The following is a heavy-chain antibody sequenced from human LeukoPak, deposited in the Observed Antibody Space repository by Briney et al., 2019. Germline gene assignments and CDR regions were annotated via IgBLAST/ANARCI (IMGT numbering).Heavy chain of an antibody. Sequence: GGSLRLSCAASGFTFSSYAMSWVRQAPGKGLEWVSAISGSGGSTYYADSVKGRFTISRDNSKNTLYLQMNSLRAEDTAVYYCVKDLRDLYYDSSGPEPYDYWGQGTLVTVSS. CDR1: GFTFSSYA. J-gene: IGHJ4*02. CDR3: VKDLRDLYYDSSGPEPYDY. V-gene: IGHV3-23*01. D-gene: IGHD3-22*01. CDR2: ISGSGGST.